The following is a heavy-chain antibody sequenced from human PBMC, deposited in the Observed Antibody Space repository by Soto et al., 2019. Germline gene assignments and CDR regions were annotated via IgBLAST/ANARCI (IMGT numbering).Heavy chain of an antibody. D-gene: IGHD3-9*01. J-gene: IGHJ5*02. CDR3: ARDLQTGYSSGIPFDP. CDR2: ISAYNGNT. V-gene: IGHV1-18*01. Sequence: WASVKVSCKASGYTFTSYGISWVRQAPGQGLEWMGWISAYNGNTNYAQKLQGRVTMTTDTSTSTAYMELRSLRSDDTAVYYCARDLQTGYSSGIPFDPWGQGTLVTVSS. CDR1: GYTFTSYG.